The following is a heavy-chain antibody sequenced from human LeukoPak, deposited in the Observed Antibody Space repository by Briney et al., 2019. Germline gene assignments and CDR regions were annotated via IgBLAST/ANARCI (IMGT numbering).Heavy chain of an antibody. Sequence: MSSETLSLTCTVSGGSISSYYWSWIRQPAGKGLEWIGRIYTSGSTNYNPSLKSRVTMSVDTSKNQFSLKLSSVTAADTAVYYCARGGPDTAMVSYYYYMDVWGKGTTVTASS. CDR1: GGSISSYY. J-gene: IGHJ6*03. D-gene: IGHD5-18*01. CDR2: IYTSGST. V-gene: IGHV4-4*07. CDR3: ARGGPDTAMVSYYYYMDV.